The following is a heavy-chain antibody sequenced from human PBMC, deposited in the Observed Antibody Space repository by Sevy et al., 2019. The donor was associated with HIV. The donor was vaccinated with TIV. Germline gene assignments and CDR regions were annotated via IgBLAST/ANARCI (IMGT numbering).Heavy chain of an antibody. CDR1: GFGFSTYA. J-gene: IGHJ4*02. D-gene: IGHD3-3*01. Sequence: GGSLRLSCAASGFGFSTYAMTWVRQAPGKGLEWVSGISGSGTSTYYTHSVKGRFTISRDNSKNTVYLQMNNLRAEDTAVYYCGKVSIFGVGGFYDYWGQGTLVTVSS. CDR2: ISGSGTST. V-gene: IGHV3-23*01. CDR3: GKVSIFGVGGFYDY.